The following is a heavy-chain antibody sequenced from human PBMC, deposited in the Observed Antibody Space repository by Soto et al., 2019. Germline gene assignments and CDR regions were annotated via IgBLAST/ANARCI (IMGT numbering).Heavy chain of an antibody. D-gene: IGHD3-10*01. CDR1: GGSFSGYY. CDR2: SYYSGST. J-gene: IGHJ4*02. V-gene: IGHV4-34*01. CDR3: ARSRESYYKTDY. Sequence: QVQLQQWGAGLLKPSETLSLTCAVYGGSFSGYYWNWIRQLPGKGLEWVGYSYYSGSTYHNPSLKSRVTISIDTSKNQFSLKLSSVTAADTAVYYCARSRESYYKTDYWGQGTLVTVSS.